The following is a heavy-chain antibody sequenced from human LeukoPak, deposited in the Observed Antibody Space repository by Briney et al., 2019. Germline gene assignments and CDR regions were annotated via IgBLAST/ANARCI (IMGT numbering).Heavy chain of an antibody. CDR1: GYSFTSYW. CDR2: IYPGDSDT. V-gene: IGHV5-51*01. J-gene: IGHJ3*02. D-gene: IGHD4-17*01. CDR3: AGLAGGGDFPDAFDI. Sequence: GESLKISCKGSGYSFTSYWIGWVRQMPGKGLEWMGIIYPGDSDTRYSPSFQGQVTISADKSISTAYLQWSSLKASDTAMYYCAGLAGGGDFPDAFDIWGQGTMVTVSS.